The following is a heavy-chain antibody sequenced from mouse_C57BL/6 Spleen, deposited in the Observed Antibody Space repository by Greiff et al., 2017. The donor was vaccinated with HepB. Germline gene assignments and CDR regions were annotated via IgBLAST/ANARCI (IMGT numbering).Heavy chain of an antibody. D-gene: IGHD1-1*02. CDR3: ARGDYGSYYAMDY. J-gene: IGHJ4*01. CDR2: INPSNGGT. Sequence: VQLQQPGTELVKPGASVKLSCKASGYTFTSYWMHWVKQRPGQGLEWIGNINPSNGGTNYNEKFKSKATLTVDKSSSTAYMQLSSLTSADSAVYYCARGDYGSYYAMDYWGQGTSVTVSS. CDR1: GYTFTSYW. V-gene: IGHV1-53*01.